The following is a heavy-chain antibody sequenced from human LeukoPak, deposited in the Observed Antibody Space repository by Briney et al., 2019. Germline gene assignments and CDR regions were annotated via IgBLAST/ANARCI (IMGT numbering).Heavy chain of an antibody. CDR3: ARDKSPYSSNWYSAFDI. CDR2: IYSGGST. Sequence: GGSLRLSCAASGFTVSSNYMSWVRQAPGKGLEWVSVIYSGGSTYYADSVKGRFTISRDNSKNTLYLQMNSPRAEDTAVYYCARDKSPYSSNWYSAFDIWGQGTMVTVSS. J-gene: IGHJ3*02. CDR1: GFTVSSNY. V-gene: IGHV3-53*01. D-gene: IGHD6-13*01.